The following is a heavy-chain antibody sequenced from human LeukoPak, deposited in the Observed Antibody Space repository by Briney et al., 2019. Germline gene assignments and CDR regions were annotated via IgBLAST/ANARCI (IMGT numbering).Heavy chain of an antibody. CDR3: ARRRRPTIFGVAEDV. V-gene: IGHV1-69*13. J-gene: IGHJ6*04. CDR1: GGTFSSYA. Sequence: ASVKVSCKASGGTFSSYAISWVRQAPGQGLEWMGGIIPIFGTANYAQKFQGRVTITADESTSTAYMELSSLRSEDTAVYYCARRRRPTIFGVAEDVWAKGPRSPSPQ. CDR2: IIPIFGTA. D-gene: IGHD3-3*01.